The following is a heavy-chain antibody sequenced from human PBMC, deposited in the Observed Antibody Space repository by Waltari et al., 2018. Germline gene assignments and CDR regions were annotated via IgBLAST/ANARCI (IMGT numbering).Heavy chain of an antibody. CDR1: GGTFSSYA. J-gene: IGHJ4*02. D-gene: IGHD3-9*01. CDR3: AMLRYFDWLLGGLDY. V-gene: IGHV1-69*10. CDR2: IIPILGIA. Sequence: QVQLVQSGAEVKKPGSSVKVSCKASGGTFSSYAISWVRQAPGQGLEWMGGIIPILGIANDAQKFQGRVTITADKSTSTAYMELSSLRSEDTAVYYCAMLRYFDWLLGGLDYWGQGTLVTVSS.